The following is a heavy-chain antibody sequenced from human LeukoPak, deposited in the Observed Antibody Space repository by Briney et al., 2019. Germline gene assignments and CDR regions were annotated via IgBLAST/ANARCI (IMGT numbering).Heavy chain of an antibody. CDR2: IKQDGSEK. Sequence: GGSLRLSCAASGFTFSSYWMSWVRQAPGKGLEWVANIKQDGSEKYYVDSVKGRFTISRDNAKNSLYLQMNSLRDEDTAVYYCARDGAKWFGELLYYFDYWGQGTLVTVSS. CDR1: GFTFSSYW. J-gene: IGHJ4*02. CDR3: ARDGAKWFGELLYYFDY. V-gene: IGHV3-7*01. D-gene: IGHD3-10*01.